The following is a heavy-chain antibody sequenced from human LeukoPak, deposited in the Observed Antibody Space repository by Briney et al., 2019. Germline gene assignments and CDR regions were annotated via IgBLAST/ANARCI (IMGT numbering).Heavy chain of an antibody. CDR1: GFTFSSYG. D-gene: IGHD2-15*01. V-gene: IGHV3-48*01. Sequence: GGSLRLSCAASGFTFSSYGMHWVRQAPGKGLEWVSYISSSSTTIYYADSVKGRFTISRDNAKNSLYLQMNSLRAEDTALYYCARDRCSGGRCYSLSVGHMDVWGKGTTVTVSS. CDR3: ARDRCSGGRCYSLSVGHMDV. J-gene: IGHJ6*03. CDR2: ISSSSTTI.